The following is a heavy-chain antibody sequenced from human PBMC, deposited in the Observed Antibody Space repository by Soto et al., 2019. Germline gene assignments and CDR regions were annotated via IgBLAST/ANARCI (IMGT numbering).Heavy chain of an antibody. D-gene: IGHD2-2*01. Sequence: EVQLLESGGGLVQPGGSLRLSCAASGFTFSDYAMSWVRQAPGKGLEWVSAIDGSSATTNYADSVKGRFTISRDNSKNTLFLQLSGLRAEDTAGYYCARDRRPSIYSGVAVWGQGTTVIVSS. CDR3: ARDRRPSIYSGVAV. V-gene: IGHV3-23*01. CDR2: IDGSSATT. CDR1: GFTFSDYA. J-gene: IGHJ6*02.